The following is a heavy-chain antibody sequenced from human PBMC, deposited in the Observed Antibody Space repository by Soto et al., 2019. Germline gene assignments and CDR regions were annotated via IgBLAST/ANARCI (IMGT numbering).Heavy chain of an antibody. Sequence: GGSLRLSCAASGFTFSSYAMSWVRQAPGKGLEWVSAISGSGGSTYYADSVKGRFTISRDNSKNTLYLQMNSLRAEDTAVYYCGKVSQGPFFDCVGGSFPPGRVFDIGAQGTMDTVSS. D-gene: IGHD3-16*01. J-gene: IGHJ3*02. CDR1: GFTFSSYA. CDR3: GKVSQGPFFDCVGGSFPPGRVFDI. CDR2: ISGSGGST. V-gene: IGHV3-23*01.